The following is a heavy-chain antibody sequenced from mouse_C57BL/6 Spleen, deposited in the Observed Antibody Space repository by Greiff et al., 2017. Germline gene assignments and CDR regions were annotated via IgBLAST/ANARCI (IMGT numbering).Heavy chain of an antibody. CDR1: GYTFTSYW. D-gene: IGHD1-1*01. CDR2: IHPSDSDT. V-gene: IGHV1-74*04. Sequence: VKLQESGAELVKPGASVKVSCKASGYTFTSYWMHWVKQRPGQGLEWIGRIHPSDSDTNYNQTFKGKATLTVDKSSSTAYMQLSSLTLEDSAVYCCAITTVDYYAMDYWGQGTSVTVAS. CDR3: AITTVDYYAMDY. J-gene: IGHJ4*01.